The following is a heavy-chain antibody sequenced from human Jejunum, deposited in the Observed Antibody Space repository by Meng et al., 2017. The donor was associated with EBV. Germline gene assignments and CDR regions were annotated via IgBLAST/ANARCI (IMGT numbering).Heavy chain of an antibody. J-gene: IGHJ4*02. CDR3: ARASSERLLDY. D-gene: IGHD1-14*01. V-gene: IGHV4-4*02. Sequence: QLQLQESGPGLVKPSGTLSLTCAGSTDFISSYEWWSWVRQPPGKGLEWLGEINQVGSTYYNPSLKSRVTISIDTSKRQFSLRLNSMTAADTAVYYCARASSERLLDYWGQGTLVTASS. CDR1: TDFISSYEW. CDR2: INQVGST.